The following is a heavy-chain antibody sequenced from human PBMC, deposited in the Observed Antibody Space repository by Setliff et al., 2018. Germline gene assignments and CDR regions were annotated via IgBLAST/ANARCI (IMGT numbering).Heavy chain of an antibody. CDR2: IIPILGRI. Sequence: ASVTVSCKASGGTFSSYASSWVRQAPGQGLGWMGGIIPILGRITYADSVRGRFTVSRDNTKNSLYLQMDSLRAEDTAVYYCARAPVGITCGDYWGQGTLVTVSS. J-gene: IGHJ4*02. D-gene: IGHD3-22*01. CDR3: ARAPVGITCGDY. V-gene: IGHV1-69*10. CDR1: GGTFSSYA.